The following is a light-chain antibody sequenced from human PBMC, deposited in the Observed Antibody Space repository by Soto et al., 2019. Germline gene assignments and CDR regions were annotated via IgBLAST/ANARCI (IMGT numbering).Light chain of an antibody. Sequence: EIVLTQSPATLSLSPGERATLSCRASQSFSSYLAWYQQKPGQAPRLLIYDASKRATGIPARFSGRGSGTDFTLTISRLEPEDFAVYYCQQYGSSPYTFGQGTKLEI. J-gene: IGKJ2*01. V-gene: IGKV3-20*01. CDR3: QQYGSSPYT. CDR2: DAS. CDR1: QSFSSY.